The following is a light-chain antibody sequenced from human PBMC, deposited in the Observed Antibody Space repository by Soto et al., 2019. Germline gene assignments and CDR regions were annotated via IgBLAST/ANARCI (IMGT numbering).Light chain of an antibody. CDR2: DVS. CDR3: SSYTSSSTLGHVV. Sequence: QSVLTQPASVSGSTGQSITISCTGTSSDVGGYNYVSWYQQHPGKAPKFMIYDVSTRPSGVSNRFSGSKSGNTASLTISGLQAEDEADYYCSSYTSSSTLGHVVFGGGTKLTVL. J-gene: IGLJ2*01. CDR1: SSDVGGYNY. V-gene: IGLV2-14*01.